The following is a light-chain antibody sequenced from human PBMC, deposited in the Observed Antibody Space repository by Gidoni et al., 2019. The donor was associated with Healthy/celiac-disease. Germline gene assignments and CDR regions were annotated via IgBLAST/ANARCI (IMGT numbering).Light chain of an antibody. Sequence: DIQMTQSPPTLSASVGDRVTITCRASQSISSWLAWYQQKPGKAPKLLIYKASSLESGVPSRFSGSGSGTEFTLTISSLQPDDFATYYCQQYNSYSPFGQGTKLEIK. J-gene: IGKJ2*01. V-gene: IGKV1-5*03. CDR1: QSISSW. CDR2: KAS. CDR3: QQYNSYSP.